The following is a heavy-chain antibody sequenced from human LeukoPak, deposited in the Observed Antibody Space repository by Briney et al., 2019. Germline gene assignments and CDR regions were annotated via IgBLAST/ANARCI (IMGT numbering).Heavy chain of an antibody. V-gene: IGHV4-59*12. Sequence: SETLSLTCTLSGCSISTYYWSWIRQPPGKGLEWIGYIYYSGSSSYNPSLTSRGTISVDTSKNQFSLKLSSVTAADTAVYYCARGSITVVPAFDIWGQGTMVTVSS. D-gene: IGHD3-3*01. CDR1: GCSISTYY. J-gene: IGHJ3*02. CDR2: IYYSGSS. CDR3: ARGSITVVPAFDI.